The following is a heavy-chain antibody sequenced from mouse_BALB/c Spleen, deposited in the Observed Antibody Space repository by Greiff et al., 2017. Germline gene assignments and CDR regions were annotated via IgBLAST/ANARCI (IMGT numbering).Heavy chain of an antibody. CDR2: ISYDGSN. CDR3: ARGGRGLRPY. J-gene: IGHJ3*01. Sequence: EVQLQQSGPGLVKPSQSLSLTCSVTGYSITSGYYWNWIRQFPGNKLEWMGYISYDGSNNYNPSLKNRISITRDTSKNQFFLKLNSVTTEDTATYYCARGGRGLRPYWGQGTLVTVSA. D-gene: IGHD3-3*01. V-gene: IGHV3-6*02. CDR1: GYSITSGYY.